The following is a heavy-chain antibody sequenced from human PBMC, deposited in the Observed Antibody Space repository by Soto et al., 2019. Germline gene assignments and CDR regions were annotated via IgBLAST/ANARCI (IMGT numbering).Heavy chain of an antibody. J-gene: IGHJ4*02. CDR1: GGTFSSYA. CDR2: IIPIFGTA. D-gene: IGHD3-9*01. CDR3: ARDVSVGPAYYDILTGYYKSPNGGVYFDY. Sequence: ASVKVSCKASGGTFSSYAISWVRQAPGQGLEWMGGIIPIFGTANYAQKFQGRVTITADESTSTAYMELSGLRSEDTAVYYCARDVSVGPAYYDILTGYYKSPNGGVYFDYWGQGTLVTVSS. V-gene: IGHV1-69*13.